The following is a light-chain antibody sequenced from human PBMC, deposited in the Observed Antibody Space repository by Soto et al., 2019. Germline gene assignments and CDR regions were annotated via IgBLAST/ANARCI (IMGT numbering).Light chain of an antibody. CDR3: SSYTTSETRV. J-gene: IGLJ1*01. Sequence: QSALTQPPSVSGAPGQRVTISCTGSSSNIGAGYDVHWYQQLPGTAPKLLIYGNSNRPSGVPDRFSGSKSGTSASLAITGLQAEDEADYYCSSYTTSETRVFGTGTKVTVL. CDR2: GNS. V-gene: IGLV1-40*01. CDR1: SSNIGAGYD.